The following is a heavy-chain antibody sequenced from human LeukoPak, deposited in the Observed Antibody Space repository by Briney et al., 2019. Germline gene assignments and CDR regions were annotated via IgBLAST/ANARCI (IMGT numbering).Heavy chain of an antibody. D-gene: IGHD2-15*01. V-gene: IGHV3-33*01. J-gene: IGHJ3*02. CDR2: IWYDGSNR. Sequence: GRSLRLSCAASGFTFINYAMHWVRQAPGKGLEWVAVIWYDGSNRYYGDSVKGRFTISRDTSKNTLYLQMNSLRAEDTAVYYCAREADCSGGSCYRGAFGIWGQGTMITVSS. CDR3: AREADCSGGSCYRGAFGI. CDR1: GFTFINYA.